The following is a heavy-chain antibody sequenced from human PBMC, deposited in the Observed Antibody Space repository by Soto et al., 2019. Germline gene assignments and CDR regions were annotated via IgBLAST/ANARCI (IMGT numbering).Heavy chain of an antibody. D-gene: IGHD6-19*01. Sequence: EVQLVESGGGLVQPGGSLRLSCAASGFTSSSYSMNWVRQAPGKGLEWVSYISSSSSTIYYADSVKGRFTISRDNAKNSLYLQMNSLRDEDTAVYYCARDDSEWLDKNFDYWGQGTLVTVSS. J-gene: IGHJ4*02. V-gene: IGHV3-48*02. CDR3: ARDDSEWLDKNFDY. CDR2: ISSSSSTI. CDR1: GFTSSSYS.